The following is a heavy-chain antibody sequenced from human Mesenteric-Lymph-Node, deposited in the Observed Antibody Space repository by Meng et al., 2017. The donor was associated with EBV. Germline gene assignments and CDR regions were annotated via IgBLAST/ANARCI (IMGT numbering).Heavy chain of an antibody. CDR1: GYTFNDYY. CDR3: ARDGGAGGAKGH. V-gene: IGHV1-69-2*01. Sequence: EVQLIQSGAEVKKPGATVKIPCKVSGYTFNDYYIHWVKQAPGKGLEWMGLVDPDDAQTMYAEKFQGRVTITADTSTDTAYMELRSLTSDDTAVYYCARDGGAGGAKGHWGQGTLVTVSS. D-gene: IGHD3-16*01. J-gene: IGHJ4*02. CDR2: VDPDDAQT.